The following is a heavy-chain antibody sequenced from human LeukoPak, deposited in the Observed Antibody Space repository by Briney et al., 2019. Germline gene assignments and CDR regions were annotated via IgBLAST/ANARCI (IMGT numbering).Heavy chain of an antibody. J-gene: IGHJ4*02. V-gene: IGHV5-10-1*01. Sequence: GESLKISCKGSGXSFTSYWISWVRQMPGKGLEWMGRIDPSDSYTNYSPSFQGHVTISADKSIGTAYLQWSSLKASDTAMYYCASFYGSGVSYYWGQGTLVTVSS. CDR3: ASFYGSGVSYY. CDR1: GXSFTSYW. D-gene: IGHD3-10*01. CDR2: IDPSDSYT.